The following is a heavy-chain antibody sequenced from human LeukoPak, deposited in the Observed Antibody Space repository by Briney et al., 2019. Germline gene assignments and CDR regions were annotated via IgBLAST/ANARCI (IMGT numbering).Heavy chain of an antibody. CDR3: AKDLID. J-gene: IGHJ4*02. CDR1: GFIFSNNG. CDR2: IRYDGSNT. Sequence: GGSLRLSCAASGFIFSNNGMHWVRQAPGKGLEWVAFIRYDGSNTCYADSVKGRFTISRDNSKNTLYLQMNSLRAEDTATYYCAKDLIDWGQGTLVTVSS. V-gene: IGHV3-30*02.